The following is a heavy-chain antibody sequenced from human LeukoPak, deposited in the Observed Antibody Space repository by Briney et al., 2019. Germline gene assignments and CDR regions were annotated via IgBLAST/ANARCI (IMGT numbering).Heavy chain of an antibody. D-gene: IGHD6-13*01. CDR2: IYHSGST. Sequence: PSETLSLTCTVSGYSISSGYYWGWIRQPPGEGLEWIGSIYHSGSTYYNPSLKSRVTISVDTSRNQFSLKLSSVTAADTAVYYCARMKQQLDFDYWGQGTLVTVSS. CDR1: GYSISSGYY. V-gene: IGHV4-38-2*02. J-gene: IGHJ4*02. CDR3: ARMKQQLDFDY.